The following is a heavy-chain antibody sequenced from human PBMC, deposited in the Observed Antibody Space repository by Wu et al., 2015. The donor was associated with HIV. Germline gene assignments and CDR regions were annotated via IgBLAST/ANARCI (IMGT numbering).Heavy chain of an antibody. CDR2: IIPLYGKE. CDR3: GTGEEEAAALEY. Sequence: QVHLVQSGAEVKKPRSSVKVSCKASGDTFSTSAFTWVRQTPGQGLQWMGGIIPLYGKENYARRFQDKVTITADESTNTVYMELRSLKPEDTAIYYCGTGEEEAAALEYWGQGTLVIVS. CDR1: GDTFSTSA. J-gene: IGHJ4*02. V-gene: IGHV1-69*12. D-gene: IGHD2-2*01.